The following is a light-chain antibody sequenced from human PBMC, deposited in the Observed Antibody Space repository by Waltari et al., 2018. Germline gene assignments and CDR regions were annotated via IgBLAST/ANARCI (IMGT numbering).Light chain of an antibody. CDR3: YSTDSNNNYEV. V-gene: IGLV3-10*01. CDR2: EDS. CDR1: ALPKKY. Sequence: SYELTQPPSGSVSPGQMARTHCPGDALPKKYAYWYQQKSGQAPVLVIYEDSKRPSGIPERFSGSSSGTMAALTISGAQVEDEADYYCYSTDSNNNYEVFGGGTKLTVL. J-gene: IGLJ2*01.